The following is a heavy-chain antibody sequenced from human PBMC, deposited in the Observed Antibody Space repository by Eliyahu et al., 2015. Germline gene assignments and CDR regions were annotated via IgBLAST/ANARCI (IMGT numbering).Heavy chain of an antibody. J-gene: IGHJ3*02. CDR1: GFSLSXHW. V-gene: IGHV3-74*01. CDR2: VNGDGRSP. Sequence: EVQLVESGGGLVQPGGSLRLSCVASGFSLSXHWMHWVRQAPGKGLVWVSRVNGDGRSPSYAEFVKGRFAISRDNAKNTLYLQLNSLRDEDTAVYYCARELLGYSAQTDCFDIWGQGTMVTVSA. CDR3: ARELLGYSAQTDCFDI. D-gene: IGHD5-12*01.